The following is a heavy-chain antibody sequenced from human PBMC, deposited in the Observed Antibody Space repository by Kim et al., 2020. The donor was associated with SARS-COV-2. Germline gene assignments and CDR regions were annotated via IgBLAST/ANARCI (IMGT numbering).Heavy chain of an antibody. Sequence: GGSLRLSCAASGFTFSNYWMSWVRQAPGKGLEWVATLRQDASGKSYVDSVKGRFTISRDNAENSLFLHMSSLRAEDTAVYYCARSISNIEAPRIGGYFHHWGQGTLVTVSS. CDR3: ARSISNIEAPRIGGYFHH. CDR1: GFTFSNYW. D-gene: IGHD5-12*01. CDR2: LRQDASGK. V-gene: IGHV3-7*01. J-gene: IGHJ1*01.